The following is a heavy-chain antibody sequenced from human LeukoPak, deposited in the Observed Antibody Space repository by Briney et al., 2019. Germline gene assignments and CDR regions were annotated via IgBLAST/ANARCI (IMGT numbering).Heavy chain of an antibody. CDR2: ISWNSGSI. D-gene: IGHD6-13*01. CDR3: AKARGISRAFDI. CDR1: GFTFDDYA. Sequence: PGGSLRLSCAASGFTFDDYAMHWVRQAPGKGLEWVSGISWNSGSIGYADSVKGRFTISRDNAKNSLYLQMNSLRAEDMALYYCAKARGISRAFDIWGQGTMVTVSS. J-gene: IGHJ3*02. V-gene: IGHV3-9*03.